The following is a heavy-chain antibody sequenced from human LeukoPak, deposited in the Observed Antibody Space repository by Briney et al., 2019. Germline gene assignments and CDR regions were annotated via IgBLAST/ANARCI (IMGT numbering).Heavy chain of an antibody. CDR1: GGSIISGYY. Sequence: SETLSLTCTVSGGSIISGYYWGWIRQPPGKGLEWIGSIYHSGSTYYNPSLKSRVTISLDTSENQFSLKLSSVTAADTAIYYCARAYHSSWYLNWFDPWGQGTLVTVSS. J-gene: IGHJ5*02. CDR3: ARAYHSSWYLNWFDP. CDR2: IYHSGST. D-gene: IGHD6-13*01. V-gene: IGHV4-38-2*02.